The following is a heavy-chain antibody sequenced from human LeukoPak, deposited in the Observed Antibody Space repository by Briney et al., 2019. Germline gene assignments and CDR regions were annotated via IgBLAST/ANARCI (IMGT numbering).Heavy chain of an antibody. V-gene: IGHV4-30-4*01. J-gene: IGHJ4*02. CDR2: ILYSGST. Sequence: SETLSLTCSVSGGSISSDDYYWSWIRQPPGKGLEWIGSILYSGSTYYNPSLKSRVTISIDTSKNQFSLKLSSVTAADTAVYYCARVRASCSGGNCFQLDFWGQGTLVTVSS. CDR1: GGSISSDDYY. D-gene: IGHD2-15*01. CDR3: ARVRASCSGGNCFQLDF.